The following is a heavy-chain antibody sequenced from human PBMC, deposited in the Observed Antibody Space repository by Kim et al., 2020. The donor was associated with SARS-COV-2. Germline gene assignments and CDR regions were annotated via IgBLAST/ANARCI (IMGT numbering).Heavy chain of an antibody. Sequence: GGSLRLSCAASGFIFGDFAMNWVRQRPGKGLEWISLITCDGGRAYYADSVKGRFTISRDNSETSLFLQMKSLRPEDTALYYCVRSSESASYCDHWDQG. CDR3: VRSSESASYCDH. D-gene: IGHD3-10*01. CDR1: GFIFGDFA. CDR2: ITCDGGRA. J-gene: IGHJ4*02. V-gene: IGHV3-43D*03.